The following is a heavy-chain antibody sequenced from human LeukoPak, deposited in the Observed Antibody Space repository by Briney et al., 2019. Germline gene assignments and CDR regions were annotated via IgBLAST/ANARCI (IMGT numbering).Heavy chain of an antibody. CDR2: ISSSSSYI. CDR1: GFTFSSYS. CDR3: AREYCSSTSCEEDY. J-gene: IGHJ4*02. V-gene: IGHV3-21*01. D-gene: IGHD2-2*01. Sequence: GGSLRLSCAASGFTFSSYSMNWVRQAPGKGLEWVSSISSSSSYIHYADSVKGRFAISRDNAKNSLYLQMNSLRAEDTAVYYCAREYCSSTSCEEDYWGQGTLVTVSS.